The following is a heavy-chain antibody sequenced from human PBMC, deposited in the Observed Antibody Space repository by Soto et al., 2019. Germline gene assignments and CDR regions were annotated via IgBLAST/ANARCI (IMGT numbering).Heavy chain of an antibody. CDR3: AKGKSGYGPLDY. Sequence: EVQLLESGGGLVQPGGSLRLSCAASGFTFSIYAMSWVRQAPGKGLEWVSAISGTSGSTHYADSVKGRFTISRDNSKNTLYLQMTSLRAEDTAIYYCAKGKSGYGPLDYWGQGTLVTVSS. D-gene: IGHD5-12*01. CDR1: GFTFSIYA. V-gene: IGHV3-23*01. CDR2: ISGTSGST. J-gene: IGHJ4*02.